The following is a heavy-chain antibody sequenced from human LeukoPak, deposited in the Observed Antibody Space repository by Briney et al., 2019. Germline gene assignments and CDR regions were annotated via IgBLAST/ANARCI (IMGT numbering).Heavy chain of an antibody. D-gene: IGHD3-10*01. J-gene: IGHJ4*02. V-gene: IGHV1-69*04. CDR2: IIPILGIA. CDR3: ARSLWFGELLSKPPDY. CDR1: GGTFSSYA. Sequence: GASVKVSCKASGGTFSSYAISWVRQAPGQGLEWMGRIIPILGIANYAQKFQGRVTITADKSTSTAYMELSSLRSEDTAVYYCARSLWFGELLSKPPDYWGQGTLVTVSS.